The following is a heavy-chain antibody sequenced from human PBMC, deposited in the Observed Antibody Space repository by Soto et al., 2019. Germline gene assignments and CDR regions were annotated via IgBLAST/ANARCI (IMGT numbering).Heavy chain of an antibody. V-gene: IGHV4-34*01. Sequence: SETLSLTCAVYGGSVNGYYWNWIRQPPGKGLEWIGEINHTGGTHYNPSLESRVTMSVDTSKNQFSLRLSSVTAADTAIYYCATRITVFGLLIPPFDPWGQGTQVTVSS. J-gene: IGHJ5*02. D-gene: IGHD3-3*01. CDR1: GGSVNGYY. CDR3: ATRITVFGLLIPPFDP. CDR2: INHTGGT.